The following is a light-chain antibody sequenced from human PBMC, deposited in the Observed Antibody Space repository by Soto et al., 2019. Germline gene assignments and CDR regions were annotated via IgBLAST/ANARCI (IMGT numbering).Light chain of an antibody. CDR2: DAS. V-gene: IGKV3D-20*01. CDR3: QQYGSSPT. CDR1: QSVSSSY. Sequence: EIVLTQSPATLSLSRGERATLSCGASQSVSSSYLAWYQQKPGLAPRLLIYDASSRATGIPDRFSGSESGTDFTLTISRLEPEDFAVYYCQQYGSSPTFGRGTRLEIK. J-gene: IGKJ5*01.